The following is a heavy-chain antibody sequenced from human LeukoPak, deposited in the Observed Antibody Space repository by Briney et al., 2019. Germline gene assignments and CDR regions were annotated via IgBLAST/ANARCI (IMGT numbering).Heavy chain of an antibody. V-gene: IGHV3-23*01. CDR1: GFTFSSYA. D-gene: IGHD3-10*01. CDR3: AKDYYGSGSYGFFDY. J-gene: IGHJ4*02. Sequence: TGGSLRLSCAASGFTFSSYAMSWVRQAPGKGLEWVSAISGSGGSTYYADSVKGRFTISRDNSKDTPYLQMNSLRAEDTAVYYCAKDYYGSGSYGFFDYWGQGTLVTVSS. CDR2: ISGSGGST.